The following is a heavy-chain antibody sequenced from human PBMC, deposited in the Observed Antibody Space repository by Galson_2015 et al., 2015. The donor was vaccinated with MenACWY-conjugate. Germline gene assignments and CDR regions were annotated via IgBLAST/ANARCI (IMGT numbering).Heavy chain of an antibody. Sequence: SLRLSCAASGFTFSSYWMSWVRQAPGKGLEWVANIKQDGSEKYYVDSVKGRFTISRDNAKNSLYLQMNSLRAEDTAVYYCARDLLGYYYGSGSHFDYWGQGTQVTVSS. CDR3: ARDLLGYYYGSGSHFDY. CDR2: IKQDGSEK. CDR1: GFTFSSYW. V-gene: IGHV3-7*03. J-gene: IGHJ4*02. D-gene: IGHD3-10*01.